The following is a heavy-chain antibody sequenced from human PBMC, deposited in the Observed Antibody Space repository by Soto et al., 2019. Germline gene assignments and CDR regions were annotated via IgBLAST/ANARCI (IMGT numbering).Heavy chain of an antibody. Sequence: PGGSLRLSCAASGFTVSSNYMSWVRQAPGKGLEWVSVIYSGGSTYYADSVKGRFTISRDNSKNTLYLQMNSLRAEDTAVYYCAREVLRYFDWLLNGTNYYYGMDVWGQGTTVTVSS. V-gene: IGHV3-66*01. CDR1: GFTVSSNY. D-gene: IGHD3-9*01. CDR3: AREVLRYFDWLLNGTNYYYGMDV. CDR2: IYSGGST. J-gene: IGHJ6*02.